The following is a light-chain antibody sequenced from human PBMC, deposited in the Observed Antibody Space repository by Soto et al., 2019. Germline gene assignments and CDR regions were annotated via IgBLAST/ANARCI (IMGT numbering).Light chain of an antibody. CDR1: ALPKQY. J-gene: IGLJ2*01. CDR3: QSTDSSGTYVV. CDR2: KDT. V-gene: IGLV3-25*02. Sequence: SYELTQPPSVSVSPGQTARITCSGDALPKQYAFWYQQKPGQVPLLVVYKDTERPSGIPERFSGSSSGTTVTLTISGVQPDDEADYYCQSTDSSGTYVVFAGGTKLTVL.